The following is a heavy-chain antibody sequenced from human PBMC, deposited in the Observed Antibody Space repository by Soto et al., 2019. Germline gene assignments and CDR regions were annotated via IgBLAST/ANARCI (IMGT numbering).Heavy chain of an antibody. J-gene: IGHJ5*02. CDR2: IIPIFGTA. CDR1: GAIFSSYA. CDR3: ANLPTWGATTFAP. Sequence: EASVKVSCKASGAIFSSYAISWVRQAPGQGLEWMGGIIPIFGTASYAQKFQGRVTITADGSTSTAYMELSSLSSEDTAVYYCANLPTWGATTFAPWGQGTLVTVSS. D-gene: IGHD1-26*01. V-gene: IGHV1-69*13.